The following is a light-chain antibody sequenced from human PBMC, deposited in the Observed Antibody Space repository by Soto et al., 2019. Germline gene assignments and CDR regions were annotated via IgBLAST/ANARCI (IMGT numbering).Light chain of an antibody. V-gene: IGLV2-8*01. CDR2: EVS. J-gene: IGLJ1*01. CDR1: SSDVGGYNY. Sequence: QSVLAQPPSASGSPGQSVTISCSGTSSDVGGYNYVSWYQQHPGKTPKLMIYEVSKRPSGVPDRFYGSKSGTTASLTVSELQAEDEADYYFISYAGTVYVFGTGTNVTVL. CDR3: ISYAGTVYV.